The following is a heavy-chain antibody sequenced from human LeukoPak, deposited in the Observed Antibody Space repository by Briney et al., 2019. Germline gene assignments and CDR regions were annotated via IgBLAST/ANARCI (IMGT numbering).Heavy chain of an antibody. J-gene: IGHJ5*02. V-gene: IGHV4-30-4*08. CDR3: ARVNFWSGYYDPSSDWFDP. CDR1: GGSISSGDYY. CDR2: IYYSGST. D-gene: IGHD3-3*01. Sequence: SETLSLTCTVSGGSISSGDYYWSWIRQPPGKGLEWIGYIYYSGSTYYNPSLKSRVTISVDTSNNQFSLKLSSVTAADTAVYYCARVNFWSGYYDPSSDWFDPWGQGTLVTVSS.